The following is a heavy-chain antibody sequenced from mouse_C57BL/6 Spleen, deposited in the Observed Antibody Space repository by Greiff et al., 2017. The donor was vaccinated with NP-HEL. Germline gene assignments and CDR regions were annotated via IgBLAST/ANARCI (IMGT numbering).Heavy chain of an antibody. V-gene: IGHV1-52*01. D-gene: IGHD2-1*01. Sequence: QVQLQQPGAELVRPGSSVKLSCKASGYTFTSYWMHWVKQRPIQGLEWIGNIDPSDSETHSNQKFKDKATLTVDKSSSTAYMQLSSLTSEDSAVYYCARDYYGKGAMDYWGQGTSVTVSS. CDR2: IDPSDSET. J-gene: IGHJ4*01. CDR3: ARDYYGKGAMDY. CDR1: GYTFTSYW.